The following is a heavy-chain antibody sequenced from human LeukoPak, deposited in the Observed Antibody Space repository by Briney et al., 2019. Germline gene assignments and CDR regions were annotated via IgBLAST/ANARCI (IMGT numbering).Heavy chain of an antibody. CDR1: GYTFTDYY. D-gene: IGHD5-12*01. V-gene: IGHV1-8*03. CDR3: ARAGRFDSGHAWFDP. J-gene: IGHJ5*02. CDR2: INPNSGST. Sequence: ASVKVSCKASGYTFTDYYMHWVRQAPGPGLEWMGWINPNSGSTGYAQKFQGRVTLTRNTSISTAYMELSSLRSEDTAVYYCARAGRFDSGHAWFDPWGQGTLVTVS.